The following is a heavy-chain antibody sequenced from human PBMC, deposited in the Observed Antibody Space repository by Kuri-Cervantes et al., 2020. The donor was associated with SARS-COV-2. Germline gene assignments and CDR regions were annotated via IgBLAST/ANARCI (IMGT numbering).Heavy chain of an antibody. Sequence: SETLSLTCTVSGGSISSYYWSWIRQPAGKGLEWIGRIYTSRSTYYNPSLKSRVTMSVDTSKNQFSLKLSSVTAADTAVYYCARELSSLDALDIWGQGTMVTVSS. D-gene: IGHD6-13*01. J-gene: IGHJ3*02. CDR3: ARELSSLDALDI. V-gene: IGHV4-4*07. CDR1: GGSISSYY. CDR2: IYTSRST.